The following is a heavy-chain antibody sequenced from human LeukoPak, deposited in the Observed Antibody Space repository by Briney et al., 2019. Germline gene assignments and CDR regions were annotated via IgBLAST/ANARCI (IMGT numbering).Heavy chain of an antibody. CDR1: GGSISSYY. V-gene: IGHV4-59*01. Sequence: SETLSLTCTVSGGSISSYYWSWIRQPPGKGRGWSGYIYYGGSTNYNPSLKSRVAISVDTSKNQFSLKLSSVTAADTAVYYCARGHYGDYRNWFDPWGQGTLVTVSS. D-gene: IGHD4-17*01. CDR2: IYYGGST. J-gene: IGHJ5*02. CDR3: ARGHYGDYRNWFDP.